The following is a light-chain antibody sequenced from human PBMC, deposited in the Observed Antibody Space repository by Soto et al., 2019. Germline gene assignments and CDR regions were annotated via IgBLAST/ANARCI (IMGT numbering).Light chain of an antibody. Sequence: EIVMTQSPASLSVSPGDRSTLSCRAGQSVRSNLAWYQQKPGQAPRLLIYGASSRATGIPGRFSGSGSGTESALTISSLQSEDFAIYHCQQYNNWPPTFGQGTKVDNK. V-gene: IGKV3-15*01. CDR1: QSVRSN. CDR3: QQYNNWPPT. CDR2: GAS. J-gene: IGKJ1*01.